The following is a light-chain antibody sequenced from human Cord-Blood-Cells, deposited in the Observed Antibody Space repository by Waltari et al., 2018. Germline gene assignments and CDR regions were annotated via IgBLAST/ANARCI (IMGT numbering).Light chain of an antibody. CDR2: RNN. J-gene: IGLJ3*02. CDR3: AAWDDSLSGSWV. V-gene: IGLV1-47*01. Sequence: QSVLTQPPSASGTPGQRVTISCSGSSSNIGSNYVYWYQQLPGTAPKLPIHRNNQRPSGVPDRFSGSKSGTSASLAISGLRSEDEADYYCAAWDDSLSGSWVFGGGTKLTVL. CDR1: SSNIGSNY.